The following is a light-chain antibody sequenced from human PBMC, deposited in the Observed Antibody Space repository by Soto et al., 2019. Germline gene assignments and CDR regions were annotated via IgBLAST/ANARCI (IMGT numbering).Light chain of an antibody. Sequence: QSALTQPASVSGSPGQSITISCTGTSSDVVGYNYVSWYQQHPGKAPKLMIYEVSNRPSGVSNRFSGSKSGNTASLTISGLQADDEADYYCSSYTSSSTLRVFGTGTQVTVL. CDR1: SSDVVGYNY. CDR3: SSYTSSSTLRV. V-gene: IGLV2-14*01. CDR2: EVS. J-gene: IGLJ1*01.